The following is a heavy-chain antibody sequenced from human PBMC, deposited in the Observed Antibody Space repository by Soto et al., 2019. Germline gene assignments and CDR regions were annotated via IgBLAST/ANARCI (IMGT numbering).Heavy chain of an antibody. Sequence: PGGSLRRCWAASGFTFTRYIMNWVRQAPGKGLEWASSISSTTNYIYYADSMKGRFTVSRDNAKNSVYLEMNSLSAEDTAVYYCARESEDLTSNFDYWGQGTLVTVSS. CDR2: ISSTTNYI. CDR3: ARESEDLTSNFDY. V-gene: IGHV3-21*01. CDR1: GFTFTRYI. J-gene: IGHJ4*02.